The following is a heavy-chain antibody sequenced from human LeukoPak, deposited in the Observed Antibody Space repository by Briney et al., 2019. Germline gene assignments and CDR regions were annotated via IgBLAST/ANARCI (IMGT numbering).Heavy chain of an antibody. J-gene: IGHJ4*02. CDR1: GGSIGSYY. CDR2: IYYSGST. V-gene: IGHV4-59*01. D-gene: IGHD5-18*01. Sequence: SETLSLTCTVSGGSIGSYYWSWIRQPPGKGLEWIGYIYYSGSTNYNPSLKSRVTISVDTSKNQFSLKLSSVTAADTAVYYCARATDTAMVFDYWGQVTLVTVSS. CDR3: ARATDTAMVFDY.